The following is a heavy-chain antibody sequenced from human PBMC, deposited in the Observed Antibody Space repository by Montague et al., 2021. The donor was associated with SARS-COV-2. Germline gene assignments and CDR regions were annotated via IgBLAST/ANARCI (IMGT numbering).Heavy chain of an antibody. Sequence: PALVKPTQTLTLTCPFSGFSLSTSGMCVSWLLQPPGKALEWLARIDWCVDKYYSTSLKTRLTISKDTSKNQVVPTMTNMDPVDTATYYCARTPYYYDSSGYYYGAFDIWGQGTMVTVSS. V-gene: IGHV2-70*11. D-gene: IGHD3-22*01. CDR2: IDWCVDK. CDR1: GFSLSTSGMC. CDR3: ARTPYYYDSSGYYYGAFDI. J-gene: IGHJ3*02.